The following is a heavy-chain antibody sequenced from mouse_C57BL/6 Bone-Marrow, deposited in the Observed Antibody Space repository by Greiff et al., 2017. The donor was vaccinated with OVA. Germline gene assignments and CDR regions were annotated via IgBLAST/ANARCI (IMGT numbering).Heavy chain of an antibody. Sequence: VQLQQSGPELVKPGASVKISCKASGYTFTDYYMNWVKQSHGKSLEWIGDINPNNGGTSYNQKFKGKATLTVDKSSSTAYMELRSLTSEDSAVYYCARNRLWAMDYWGQGTSVTVSS. J-gene: IGHJ4*01. CDR3: ARNRLWAMDY. D-gene: IGHD3-2*02. CDR1: GYTFTDYY. V-gene: IGHV1-26*01. CDR2: INPNNGGT.